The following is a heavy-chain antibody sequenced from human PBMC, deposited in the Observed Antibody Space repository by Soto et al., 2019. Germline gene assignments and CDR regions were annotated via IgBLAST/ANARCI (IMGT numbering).Heavy chain of an antibody. CDR3: ARAPFCSGGSCYSVSVGMDG. V-gene: IGHV1-69*02. Sequence: QVQLVQSGAEVKKPGSSVKVSCKASGGTFSSYTISWVRQAPGQGLEWMGRIIPILGIANYAQKFQGRVTITADKSTRTAYMELSSLRSEDTAVYYCARAPFCSGGSCYSVSVGMDGGGPGTTVTVSS. J-gene: IGHJ6*02. D-gene: IGHD2-15*01. CDR1: GGTFSSYT. CDR2: IIPILGIA.